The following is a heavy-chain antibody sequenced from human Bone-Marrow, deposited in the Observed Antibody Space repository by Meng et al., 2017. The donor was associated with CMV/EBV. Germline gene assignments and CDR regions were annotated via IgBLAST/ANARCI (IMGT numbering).Heavy chain of an antibody. J-gene: IGHJ3*02. CDR2: IYYSGST. D-gene: IGHD1-26*01. V-gene: IGHV4-39*01. CDR3: SMMGGHAFDI. Sequence: SETLSLTCTVSGGSISSSSYYWGWIRQPPGKGLEWIGSIYYSGSTYYNPSLKSRVTISVDTSKNQFSLKLSSVTAADTAVYYWSMMGGHAFDIWGQGTMVTVSS. CDR1: GGSISSSSYY.